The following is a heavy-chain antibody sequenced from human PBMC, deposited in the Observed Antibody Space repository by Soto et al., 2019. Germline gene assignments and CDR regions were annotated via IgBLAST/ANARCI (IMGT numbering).Heavy chain of an antibody. Sequence: GGSLRLSCSGSVFPFRKNWMHWVRQAPGKGLVWVSRINTDGSSTNYADSVKGRFTISRDNAKNTVYLQLSSLRAEDTAVYYRARCVRQLDLGYDYYAMDVWGQGTTVTVSS. D-gene: IGHD6-6*01. CDR3: ARCVRQLDLGYDYYAMDV. J-gene: IGHJ6*02. CDR2: INTDGSST. V-gene: IGHV3-74*01. CDR1: VFPFRKNW.